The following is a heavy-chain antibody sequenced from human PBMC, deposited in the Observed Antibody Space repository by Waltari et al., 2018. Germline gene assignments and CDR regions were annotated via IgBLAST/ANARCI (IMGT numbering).Heavy chain of an antibody. CDR2: ISVNGGVT. V-gene: IGHV3-23*01. CDR3: AKVGGSWIRLAGLSEY. J-gene: IGHJ4*02. CDR1: GFTFGSYA. Sequence: EVQLLESGGGLVQPGGSLRLSCAASGFTFGSYAMSWVRQAPGKGLEWVSVISVNGGVTYYADSVKGRFSISRDNSKNTLYLQMDSLRADDTAVYYCAKVGGSWIRLAGLSEYWGQGTLVTVSS. D-gene: IGHD2-15*01.